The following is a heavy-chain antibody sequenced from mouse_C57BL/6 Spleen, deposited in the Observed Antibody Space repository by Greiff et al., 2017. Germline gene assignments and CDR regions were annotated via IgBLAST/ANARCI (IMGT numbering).Heavy chain of an antibody. CDR2: IYPGSGNT. CDR3: ARSGTGTPFAY. D-gene: IGHD4-1*01. CDR1: GYTFTDYY. Sequence: VKLVESGAELVRPGASVKLSCKASGYTFTDYYINWVKQRPGQGLEWIARIYPGSGNTYYNEKFKGKATLTAEKSSSTAYMQLSSLTSEDSAVYFCARSGTGTPFAYWGQGTLVTVSA. V-gene: IGHV1-76*01. J-gene: IGHJ3*01.